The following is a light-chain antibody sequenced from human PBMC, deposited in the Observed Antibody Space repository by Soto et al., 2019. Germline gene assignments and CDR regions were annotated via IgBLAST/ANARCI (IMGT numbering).Light chain of an antibody. Sequence: EIVMTQSPATLSLSPGERVTLSCRASQSVSSNLAWYHQKPGQAPRLLIYGASTRATGIPTRFSGSGSGTEFTLTISSLQSEDFAVYYCHQYNNWPYTFGQGTKLEIK. J-gene: IGKJ2*01. V-gene: IGKV3-15*01. CDR1: QSVSSN. CDR3: HQYNNWPYT. CDR2: GAS.